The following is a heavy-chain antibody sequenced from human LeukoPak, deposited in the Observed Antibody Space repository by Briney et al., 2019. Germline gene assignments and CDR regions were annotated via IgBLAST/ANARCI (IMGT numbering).Heavy chain of an antibody. Sequence: SETLSLTCTFSGGSISSYYWSWIRQPAGKGLEWIGRIYTSGSTNYNPSLKSRVTMSVDTSKNQFSLKLSSVTAADTAVYYCARGPYYYDSSGFSSLDYWGQGTLVTVSS. CDR2: IYTSGST. V-gene: IGHV4-4*07. CDR3: ARGPYYYDSSGFSSLDY. CDR1: GGSISSYY. J-gene: IGHJ4*02. D-gene: IGHD3-22*01.